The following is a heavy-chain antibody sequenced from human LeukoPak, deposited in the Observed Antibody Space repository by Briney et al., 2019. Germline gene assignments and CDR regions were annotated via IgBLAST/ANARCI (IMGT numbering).Heavy chain of an antibody. CDR3: ASLGYCSGGSCYL. CDR2: ISSSSSYI. CDR1: GFTFSSYS. J-gene: IGHJ4*02. V-gene: IGHV3-21*04. Sequence: GGCLRLSCAASGFTFSSYSMNWVRQAPGKGLEWVSSISSSSSYIYYADSVKGRFTISRDNAKNSLYLQMNSLRAEDTAVYYCASLGYCSGGSCYLWGQGTLVTVSS. D-gene: IGHD2-15*01.